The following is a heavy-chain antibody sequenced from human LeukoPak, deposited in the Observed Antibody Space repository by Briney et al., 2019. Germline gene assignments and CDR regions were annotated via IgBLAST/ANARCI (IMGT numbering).Heavy chain of an antibody. CDR2: IKQDGSDK. V-gene: IGHV3-7*03. D-gene: IGHD6-6*01. CDR1: GSTFSSYW. CDR3: AREGSSSYGMDV. J-gene: IGHJ6*04. Sequence: GGSLRLSCAASGSTFSSYWMSWVRQAPGKGLEWVANIKQDGSDKYYVDSVKGRFTISRDNAKNSLYLQMNSLRAEDTAVYYCAREGSSSYGMDVWGKGTTVTVSS.